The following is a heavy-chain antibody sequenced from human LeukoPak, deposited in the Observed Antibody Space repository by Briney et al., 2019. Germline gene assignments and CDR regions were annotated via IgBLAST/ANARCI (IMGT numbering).Heavy chain of an antibody. V-gene: IGHV3-30-3*01. J-gene: IGHJ4*02. CDR1: GFTFSSYA. Sequence: SGGSLRLSCAASGFTFSSYAMHWVRQAPGKGLEWVAVISYDGSNKYYADSMKGRFTISRDNSKNTLYLQMNSLRAEDTAVYYCARGGWELPYFDYWGQGTLVTVSS. D-gene: IGHD1-26*01. CDR2: ISYDGSNK. CDR3: ARGGWELPYFDY.